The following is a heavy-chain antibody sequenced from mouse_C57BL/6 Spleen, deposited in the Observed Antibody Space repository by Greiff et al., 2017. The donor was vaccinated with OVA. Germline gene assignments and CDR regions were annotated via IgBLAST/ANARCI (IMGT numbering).Heavy chain of an antibody. Sequence: EVMLVEPGGGLVKPGGSLKLSCAASGFTFSDYGMHWVRQAPVKGLEWVAYISSGSSTIYYADTVKGRFTISRDNATNILFLPMTSLRSEDTARYDCARSSDWYFEGWGTGTTVTVAA. CDR2: ISSGSSTI. CDR3: ARSSDWYFEG. CDR1: GFTFSDYG. D-gene: IGHD1-3*01. J-gene: IGHJ1*03. V-gene: IGHV5-17*01.